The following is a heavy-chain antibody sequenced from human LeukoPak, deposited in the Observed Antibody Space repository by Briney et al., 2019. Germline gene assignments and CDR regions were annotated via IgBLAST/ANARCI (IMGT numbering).Heavy chain of an antibody. CDR2: ISSNGGST. CDR3: ARGSGERITGTAANYYMDV. J-gene: IGHJ6*03. Sequence: GGSLRLSCAASGFTFSSYAMHWVRQAPGKGLEYVSAISSNGGSTYYANSVKGRFTISRDNSKNTLYLQMNSLRAEGTAVYYCARGSGERITGTAANYYMDVWGKGTTVTVSS. V-gene: IGHV3-64*01. D-gene: IGHD1-20*01. CDR1: GFTFSSYA.